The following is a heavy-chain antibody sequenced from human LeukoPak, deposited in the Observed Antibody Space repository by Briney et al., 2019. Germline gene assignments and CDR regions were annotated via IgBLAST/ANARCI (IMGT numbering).Heavy chain of an antibody. CDR1: GFTFSSYW. V-gene: IGHV3-7*01. CDR2: IKQDGSEK. CDR3: ARTGSSSWYLC. Sequence: GGSLRLSCSASGFTFSSYWMSWVRQAPGKGLEWVANIKQDGSEKYYVDSVKGRFTISRDNAKNSLYLQMNSLRAEDTAVYYCARTGSSSWYLCWGQGTLVTVSS. J-gene: IGHJ4*02. D-gene: IGHD6-13*01.